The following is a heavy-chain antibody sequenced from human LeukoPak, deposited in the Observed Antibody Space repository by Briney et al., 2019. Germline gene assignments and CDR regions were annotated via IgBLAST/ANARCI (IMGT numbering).Heavy chain of an antibody. CDR1: GFTFSSYS. D-gene: IGHD2-2*01. CDR3: ARVGDYSSTSCYANYYYYGMDV. Sequence: PGGSLRLSCAASGFTFSSYSMNWVRQAPGKGLEWVSSISSSSSYIYYADSVKGRFTISRDNAKNSLYLQMNSLRAEDTAVYYCARVGDYSSTSCYANYYYYGMDVWGQGTTVTVSS. J-gene: IGHJ6*02. CDR2: ISSSSSYI. V-gene: IGHV3-21*01.